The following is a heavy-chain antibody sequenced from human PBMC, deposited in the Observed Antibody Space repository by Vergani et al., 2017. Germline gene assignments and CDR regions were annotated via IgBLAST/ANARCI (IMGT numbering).Heavy chain of an antibody. J-gene: IGHJ4*02. CDR3: AVRPRVNLVGGEIVTKRTFDY. CDR2: INNDGHTN. Sequence: EVQLVESGGGLVQPGGSLRLSCATSGFTLSDYWIDWVRQAPGKGLEWIGEINNDGHTNYNPSLESRVTVSRDTAKNQFSLNLMTVTAADTAMYYCAVRPRVNLVGGEIVTKRTFDYWSQGSLVTVSS. D-gene: IGHD3-10*01. CDR1: GFTLSDYW. V-gene: IGHV3-7*01.